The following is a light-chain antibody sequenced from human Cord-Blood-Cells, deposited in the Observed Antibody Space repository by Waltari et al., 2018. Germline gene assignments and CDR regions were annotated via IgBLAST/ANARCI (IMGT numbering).Light chain of an antibody. CDR1: QGISNY. CDR2: AAS. V-gene: IGKV1-27*01. Sequence: DIQMTQSPSSLSASVGDRVTITCRASQGISNYLAWYQQKPGKVPKLLIYAASTLQSEVPSRFRGSGSGTDFTLTISSLQPEDVATYYCQKYNSALFTFGPGTKVDIK. J-gene: IGKJ3*01. CDR3: QKYNSALFT.